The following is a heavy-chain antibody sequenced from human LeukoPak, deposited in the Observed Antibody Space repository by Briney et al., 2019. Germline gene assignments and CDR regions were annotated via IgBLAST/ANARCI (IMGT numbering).Heavy chain of an antibody. V-gene: IGHV6-1*01. J-gene: IGHJ4*02. D-gene: IGHD5-24*01. CDR2: TYYRSKWFN. CDR1: GDSVSSNRAA. Sequence: SQTLSLTCEISGDSVSSNRAAWNWIRQSPSRGLEWLGRTYYRSKWFNDYAISVKSRITINPDTAKNQFSLHLNSVTPEDTAVYYCVRSGDGYNGGRRNFDYWGQGTLVTVSS. CDR3: VRSGDGYNGGRRNFDY.